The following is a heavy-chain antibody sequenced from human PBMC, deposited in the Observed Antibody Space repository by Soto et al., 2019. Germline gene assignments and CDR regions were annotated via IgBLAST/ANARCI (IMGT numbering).Heavy chain of an antibody. CDR1: GGSISSYY. Sequence: QVQLQESGPGLVKPSETLSLTCTVSGGSISSYYWSWIRQPPGKGLEWIGYIYYTGSTNYNPSLKSRVTISVDTSNNQFSLKLSSVTAADTAVYYCASGSYYYGFDYWGQGTLVTVSS. CDR3: ASGSYYYGFDY. J-gene: IGHJ4*02. D-gene: IGHD1-26*01. CDR2: IYYTGST. V-gene: IGHV4-59*01.